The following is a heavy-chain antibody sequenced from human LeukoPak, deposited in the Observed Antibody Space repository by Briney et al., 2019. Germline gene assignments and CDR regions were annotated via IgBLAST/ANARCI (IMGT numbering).Heavy chain of an antibody. CDR1: GGSISSGSYY. D-gene: IGHD3-3*01. CDR2: IYTSGST. V-gene: IGHV4-61*02. Sequence: SETLSLTCTVSGGSISSGSYYWSWIRQPAGKGPEWIGRIYTSGSTNYNPSLKTRVTISVATSKNQFSLKLSSVTAADTAVYYCARESITIFGVVIGRYFDYWGQGTLVTVSS. J-gene: IGHJ4*02. CDR3: ARESITIFGVVIGRYFDY.